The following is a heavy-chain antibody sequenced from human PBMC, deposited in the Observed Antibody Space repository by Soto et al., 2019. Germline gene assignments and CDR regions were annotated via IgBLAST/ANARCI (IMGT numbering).Heavy chain of an antibody. CDR3: ARGAIFDY. Sequence: QVHLQQWGAGLLRPSETLSLTCAVYGGSFSGYYWSWIRQPPGKGLEWIGEINRSGSTDYNPSLKGRVTMSLDTSNHQFSLRLISVTAADPAVYYWARGAIFDYWGQGTLITVSS. CDR2: INRSGST. V-gene: IGHV4-34*01. J-gene: IGHJ4*02. CDR1: GGSFSGYY. D-gene: IGHD3-3*02.